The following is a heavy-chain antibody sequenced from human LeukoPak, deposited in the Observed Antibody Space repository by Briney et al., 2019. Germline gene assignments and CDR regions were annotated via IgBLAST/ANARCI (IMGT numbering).Heavy chain of an antibody. V-gene: IGHV1-46*01. J-gene: IGHJ6*02. CDR2: INPSGGST. CDR1: GYTFTSYY. CDR3: ARGAYGLRYFDWHYYYYYYGMDV. D-gene: IGHD3-9*01. Sequence: GASVKVSCKASGYTFTSYYMHWVRQAPGQGLEWMGIINPSGGSTSYAQKFQGRVTMARDTSTSTVYMELSSLRSEDTAEYYCARGAYGLRYFDWHYYYYYYGMDVWGQGTTVTVSS.